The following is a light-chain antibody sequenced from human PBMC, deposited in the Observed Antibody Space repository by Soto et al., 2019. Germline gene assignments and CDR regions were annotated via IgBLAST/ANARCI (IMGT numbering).Light chain of an antibody. CDR1: SSNIGTYT. Sequence: QSVLTQPPSASGTPGQRVTISCSGSSSNIGTYTVNWYQQVPGTAPKLLIYSNNQRPTGVPDRFSGSKSGTSASLAISGLQSEDEADYYCAAWDASLNGVIFGGGTKLTVL. J-gene: IGLJ2*01. CDR2: SNN. V-gene: IGLV1-44*01. CDR3: AAWDASLNGVI.